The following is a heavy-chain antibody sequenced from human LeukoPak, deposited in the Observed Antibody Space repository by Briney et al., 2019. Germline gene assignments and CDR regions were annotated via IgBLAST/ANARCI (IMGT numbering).Heavy chain of an antibody. CDR2: INPNSGGT. J-gene: IGHJ5*02. CDR3: ARDYGYSGTHWFDP. Sequence: ASVKVSCKASGYTFTGYYMHWVRQAPGQGLEWMGWINPNSGGTNYAQKLQGRVTMTRNTSISTAYMELSSLRSEDTAVYYCARDYGYSGTHWFDPWGQGTLVTVSS. CDR1: GYTFTGYY. V-gene: IGHV1-2*02. D-gene: IGHD1-26*01.